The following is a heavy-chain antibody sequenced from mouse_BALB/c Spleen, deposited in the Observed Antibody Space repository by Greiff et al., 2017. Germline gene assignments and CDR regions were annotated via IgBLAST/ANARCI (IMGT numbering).Heavy chain of an antibody. J-gene: IGHJ3*01. CDR1: GFTFSNYW. V-gene: IGHV6-6*02. D-gene: IGHD2-4*01. CDR3: TREGLYDYGPFAY. CDR2: IRLKSNNYAT. Sequence: EVQLQESGGGLVQPGGSMKLSCVASGFTFSNYWMNWVRQSPEKGLEWVAEIRLKSNNYATHYAESVKGRFTISRDDSKSSVYLQMNNLRAEDTGIYYCTREGLYDYGPFAYWGQGTLVTVSA.